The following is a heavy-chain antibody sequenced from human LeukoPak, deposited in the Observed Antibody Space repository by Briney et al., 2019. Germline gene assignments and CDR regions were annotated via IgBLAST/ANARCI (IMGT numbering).Heavy chain of an antibody. V-gene: IGHV3-15*01. CDR2: IKSKTDGGTT. Sequence: TGGSLRLSCAASGSTFRNAWMSWVRQAPEKGLEWVGRIKSKTDGGTTDYAAPVKGRFTISRDDSKNALYLQMNSLKTEDTAVYYCTTVEITGIPDSSGFGYWGQGTLVTVSS. J-gene: IGHJ4*02. CDR1: GSTFRNAW. CDR3: TTVEITGIPDSSGFGY. D-gene: IGHD1-20*01.